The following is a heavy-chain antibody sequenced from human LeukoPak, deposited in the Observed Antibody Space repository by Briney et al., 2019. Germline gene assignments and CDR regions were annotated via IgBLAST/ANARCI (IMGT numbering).Heavy chain of an antibody. D-gene: IGHD1-26*01. CDR3: AKDPGDSVRGYYMDV. CDR1: GFMFSKYD. Sequence: GGSLRLSCAASGFMFSKYDMHWVRQVTGKGLEWVSGIDRDGATYYLGSVRGRFTTSRDNAKNMLYLQVNSVTADDTAVYYCAKDPGDSVRGYYMDVWGKGTTVIVSS. V-gene: IGHV3-13*01. J-gene: IGHJ6*03. CDR2: IDRDGAT.